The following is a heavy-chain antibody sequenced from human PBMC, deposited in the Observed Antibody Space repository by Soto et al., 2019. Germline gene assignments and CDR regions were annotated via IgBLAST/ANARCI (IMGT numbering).Heavy chain of an antibody. CDR2: IIPIFGTA. CDR1: GGTFSSYA. Sequence: SVKVSCKASGGTFSSYAISWVRQAPGQGLEWMGGIIPIFGTANYAQKFQGRVTITADKSTSTAYMELNSLNIEDSAVYYCSGAESPDTAYFSLYWGQGTPVTVSS. D-gene: IGHD1-26*01. CDR3: SGAESPDTAYFSLY. J-gene: IGHJ4*02. V-gene: IGHV1-69*06.